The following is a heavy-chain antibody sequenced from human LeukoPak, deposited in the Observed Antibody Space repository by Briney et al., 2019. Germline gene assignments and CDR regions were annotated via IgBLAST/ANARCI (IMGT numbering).Heavy chain of an antibody. Sequence: GGSLRLSCAASGFTFSSYGMHWVRQAPGKGLEWVAVIWYDGSNKYYADSVKGRFTISRDNSKNTLYLQMNSLRAEDTAVYYCASSLLYYYDSSGYYRYYFDYWGQGTLVTVSS. CDR3: ASSLLYYYDSSGYYRYYFDY. CDR1: GFTFSSYG. D-gene: IGHD3-22*01. J-gene: IGHJ4*02. CDR2: IWYDGSNK. V-gene: IGHV3-33*01.